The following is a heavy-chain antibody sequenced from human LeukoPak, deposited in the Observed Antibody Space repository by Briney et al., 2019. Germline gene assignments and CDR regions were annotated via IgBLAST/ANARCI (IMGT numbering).Heavy chain of an antibody. J-gene: IGHJ3*02. CDR2: ISGSGGST. CDR1: GFTFSSYD. CDR3: AKRKPTMTTVTTFGAFDI. D-gene: IGHD4-17*01. Sequence: GGSLRLSCAASGFTFSSYDMSWVRQAPGKGLEWVSAISGSGGSTYYADSVKGRFTISRDNSKNTLYLQMNSLRAEDTAVYYCAKRKPTMTTVTTFGAFDIWGQGTMVTVSS. V-gene: IGHV3-23*01.